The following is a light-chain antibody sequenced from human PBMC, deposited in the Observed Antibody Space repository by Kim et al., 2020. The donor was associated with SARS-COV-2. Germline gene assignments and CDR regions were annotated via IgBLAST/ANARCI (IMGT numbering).Light chain of an antibody. J-gene: IGKJ1*01. V-gene: IGKV1-39*01. CDR1: QSISSY. Sequence: ASVGDRVTITCRASQSISSYLNWYQQKPGKAPKLLIYAAASLQSGVPSRFSGSGSGTDFTLTISSLQPEDFATYYCQQSYSTPRTFGQGTKVEIK. CDR3: QQSYSTPRT. CDR2: AAA.